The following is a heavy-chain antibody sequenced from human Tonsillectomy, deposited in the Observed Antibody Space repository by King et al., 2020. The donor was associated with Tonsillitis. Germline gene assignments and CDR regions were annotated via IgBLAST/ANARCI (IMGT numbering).Heavy chain of an antibody. D-gene: IGHD6-6*01. CDR3: ARGISSSGYYYYYMDV. CDR1: GFTFSSYG. V-gene: IGHV3-30*03. J-gene: IGHJ6*03. CDR2: ISYDESNK. Sequence: VQLVESGGGVVQPGRSLRLSCAASGFTFSSYGMHWVRQAPGKGLEWVAVISYDESNKYYADSGKGRFTISRENSKNTLYLQMNSLRPEDTAVYYCARGISSSGYYYYYMDVWGKGTTVTVSS.